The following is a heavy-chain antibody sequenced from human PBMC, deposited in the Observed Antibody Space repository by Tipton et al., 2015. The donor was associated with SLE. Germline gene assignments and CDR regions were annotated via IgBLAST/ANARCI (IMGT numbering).Heavy chain of an antibody. CDR1: GFSFSNFW. CDR2: INQDGSQK. Sequence: SLRLSCAASGFSFSNFWMSWVRQAPGKGLEWVANINQDGSQKYSVDSVKGRFTIPRDNDKNSLYMQMQSLRAEDTAVYYCARLYTSGWDDGFDIWGQGTVVTVSS. D-gene: IGHD6-19*01. CDR3: ARLYTSGWDDGFDI. J-gene: IGHJ3*02. V-gene: IGHV3-7*01.